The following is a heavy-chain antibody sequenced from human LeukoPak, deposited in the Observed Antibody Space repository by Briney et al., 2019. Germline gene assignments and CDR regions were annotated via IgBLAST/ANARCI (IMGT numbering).Heavy chain of an antibody. D-gene: IGHD3-10*01. CDR3: ARVLGGSGSYSIDY. J-gene: IGHJ4*02. CDR2: IIPIFGTA. V-gene: IGHV1-69*06. CDR1: GGTFSSYA. Sequence: GASVKVSCKASGGTFSSYAISWVRQAPGQGLEWMGGIIPIFGTANYAQKFQGRVTITADKSTSTAYMELSSLRSEDTAVYYCARVLGGSGSYSIDYWGQGTLVTVSS.